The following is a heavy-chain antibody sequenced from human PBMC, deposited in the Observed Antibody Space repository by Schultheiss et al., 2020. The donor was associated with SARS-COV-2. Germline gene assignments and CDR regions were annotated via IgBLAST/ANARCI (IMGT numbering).Heavy chain of an antibody. CDR1: GFTFSSYW. J-gene: IGHJ4*02. Sequence: GGSLRLSCAASGFTFSSYWMHWVRQAPGKGLVWVSRITSDGSSTSYADSVKGRFTISRDNTKNTLYLQMNTLRAEDTAVYFCVRDNFGFDYFGRGTQVTVSS. CDR2: ITSDGSST. CDR3: VRDNFGFDY. V-gene: IGHV3-74*01. D-gene: IGHD3-3*01.